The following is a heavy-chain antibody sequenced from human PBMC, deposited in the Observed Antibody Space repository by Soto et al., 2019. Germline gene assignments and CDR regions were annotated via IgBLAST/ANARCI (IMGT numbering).Heavy chain of an antibody. Sequence: QVQLVQSGAEVKKPGASVKVSCKASGYTFTSYAMHWVRQAPGQRLEWMGWINAGNGNTKYSQKFQGRVTITRDTSASTAYMELSSLRSEDTAVYYCARGPLRGVWGSYRYEETYYFDYWGQGTLVTVSS. D-gene: IGHD3-16*02. CDR2: INAGNGNT. V-gene: IGHV1-3*01. CDR3: ARGPLRGVWGSYRYEETYYFDY. CDR1: GYTFTSYA. J-gene: IGHJ4*02.